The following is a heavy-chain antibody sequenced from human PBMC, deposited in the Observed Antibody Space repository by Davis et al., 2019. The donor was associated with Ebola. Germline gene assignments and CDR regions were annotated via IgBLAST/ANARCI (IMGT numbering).Heavy chain of an antibody. CDR2: IHHSGTT. CDR3: ARGAARYSGYDFTYYYYGMDV. J-gene: IGHJ6*02. D-gene: IGHD5-12*01. CDR1: GGSFTDYH. V-gene: IGHV4-34*01. Sequence: PSETLSLTCTVSGGSFTDYHWSWIRQPPGKGLAWIGDIHHSGTTNYNPSLTIRIAILVDTSKSQFSLQLTSVTAAATAVYYCARGAARYSGYDFTYYYYGMDVWGQGTTVTVSS.